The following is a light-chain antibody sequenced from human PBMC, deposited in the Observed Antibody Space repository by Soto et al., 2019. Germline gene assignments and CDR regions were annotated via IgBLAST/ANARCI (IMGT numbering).Light chain of an antibody. Sequence: QSALTQPPSASGSPGQSVDISCTGTNSDVGGYNYVSWYQHHPGKVPKLMIYEVTKRPSGVPDRFSGSKSGNTASLTVSGLQAEDEAEYYCSSYTSNYIVVLGGGTKLTVL. V-gene: IGLV2-8*01. CDR1: NSDVGGYNY. CDR3: SSYTSNYIVV. CDR2: EVT. J-gene: IGLJ2*01.